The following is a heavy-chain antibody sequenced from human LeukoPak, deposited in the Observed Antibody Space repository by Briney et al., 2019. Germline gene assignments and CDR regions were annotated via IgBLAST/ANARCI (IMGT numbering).Heavy chain of an antibody. CDR3: ARVLHGSGSYYNDLVDY. J-gene: IGHJ4*02. Sequence: SVKVSCKASGGTFSSYAISWVRQAPGQGLEWMGRIIPILGIANYAQKFQGRVTITADKSTSTAYMELSSLRSEDTAVYYCARVLHGSGSYYNDLVDYWGQGTPVTVSS. CDR1: GGTFSSYA. V-gene: IGHV1-69*04. CDR2: IIPILGIA. D-gene: IGHD3-10*01.